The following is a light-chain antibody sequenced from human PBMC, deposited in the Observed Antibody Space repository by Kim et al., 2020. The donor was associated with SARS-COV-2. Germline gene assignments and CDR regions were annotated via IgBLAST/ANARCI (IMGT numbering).Light chain of an antibody. V-gene: IGLV7-43*01. CDR3: LLYFGDAHWV. CDR1: SGPVTSHYN. Sequence: GETVTLTCASSSGPVTSHYNPKWFQQRPGQPPKALIYSTTNKHSWAPARFSGSLLGDKAALTVSDVQPEDEADYYCLLYFGDAHWVFGGGTQLTVL. CDR2: STT. J-gene: IGLJ3*02.